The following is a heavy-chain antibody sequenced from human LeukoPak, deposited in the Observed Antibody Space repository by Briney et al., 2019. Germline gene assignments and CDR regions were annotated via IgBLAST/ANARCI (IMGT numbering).Heavy chain of an antibody. CDR3: VRALGAIDDY. D-gene: IGHD1-26*01. CDR2: IYYSGST. CDR1: GGSISSYY. Sequence: SETLSLTCTVSGGSISSYYWSWIRQPPGKGLEWIGYIYYSGSTNYNPSLKSRVTISVDTSKNQFSLKLSSVTAADTAVYYCVRALGAIDDYWGQGTLVTVSS. J-gene: IGHJ4*02. V-gene: IGHV4-59*01.